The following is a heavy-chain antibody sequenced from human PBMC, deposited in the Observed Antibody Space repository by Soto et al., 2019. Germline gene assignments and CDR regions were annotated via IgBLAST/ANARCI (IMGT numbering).Heavy chain of an antibody. CDR2: ISGRGGST. Sequence: GGSLRLSCAASAFTFSSYAMTWVRQSPGKGLEWVSAISGRGGSTYYADSVKGRFTISRDNSKNTLYLQMNSLRAEDTAVYYCAKESDYDILTGYPHYGMDVWGQGTTVTVSS. V-gene: IGHV3-23*01. CDR1: AFTFSSYA. J-gene: IGHJ6*02. D-gene: IGHD3-9*01. CDR3: AKESDYDILTGYPHYGMDV.